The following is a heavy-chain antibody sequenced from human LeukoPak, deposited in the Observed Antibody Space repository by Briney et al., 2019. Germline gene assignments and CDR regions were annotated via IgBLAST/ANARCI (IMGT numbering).Heavy chain of an antibody. Sequence: SETLSLTCAVYGGSFSGCYWSWIRQPPGKGLEWIGEINHSGGTNYNPSLKSRVTISVDTSNNHFSLRLSSVTAADTAVYYCANSANYGGNSGYFDYWGQGTLVTVSS. CDR3: ANSANYGGNSGYFDY. CDR2: INHSGGT. CDR1: GGSFSGCY. V-gene: IGHV4-34*01. J-gene: IGHJ4*02. D-gene: IGHD4-23*01.